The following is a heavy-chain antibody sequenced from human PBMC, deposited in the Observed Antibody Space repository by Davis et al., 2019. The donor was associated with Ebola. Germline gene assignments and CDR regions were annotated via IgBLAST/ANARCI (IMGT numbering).Heavy chain of an antibody. D-gene: IGHD2-15*01. Sequence: SETLSLTCTVSGASLRSGGHSWSWIRQPPGRGLEWIGYIFHSGDTEYNPSLKSRVTISVDRSKNQFSLSLRSVTAADTAVYYCVRDGYLGYYQGWGMEVWGQGTTVTVSS. J-gene: IGHJ6*01. V-gene: IGHV4-30-2*01. CDR3: VRDGYLGYYQGWGMEV. CDR1: GASLRSGGHS. CDR2: IFHSGDT.